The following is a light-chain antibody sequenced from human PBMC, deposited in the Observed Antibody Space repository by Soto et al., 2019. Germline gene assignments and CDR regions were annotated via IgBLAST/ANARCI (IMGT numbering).Light chain of an antibody. Sequence: DIVMTQSPDSLAVSLGERATINCKSSQSVLYSSNNKNYLAWYQQKPGQPPKLLIYWASTRESGVPDRFSGSGSGTDFTLTISSLQAEDVAGYYCQQYYSTPPTFGQGTKLEFK. CDR2: WAS. J-gene: IGKJ2*01. V-gene: IGKV4-1*01. CDR3: QQYYSTPPT. CDR1: QSVLYSSNNKNY.